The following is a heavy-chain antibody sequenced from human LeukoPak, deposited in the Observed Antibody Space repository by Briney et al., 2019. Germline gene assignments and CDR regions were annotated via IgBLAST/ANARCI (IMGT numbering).Heavy chain of an antibody. Sequence: GGSLRLSCAASGFTFDDYGMSWVRQAPGKGLEWVSGINWNGGSTGYADSVEGRFTISRDNAKNSLYLQMNSLRADDTAVYYCARDEATMVRGHDYWGQGTLVTVSS. CDR3: ARDEATMVRGHDY. D-gene: IGHD3-10*01. CDR1: GFTFDDYG. V-gene: IGHV3-20*04. J-gene: IGHJ4*02. CDR2: INWNGGST.